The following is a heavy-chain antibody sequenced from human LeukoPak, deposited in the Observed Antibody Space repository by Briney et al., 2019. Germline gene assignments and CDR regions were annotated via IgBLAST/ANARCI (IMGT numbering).Heavy chain of an antibody. CDR2: INHSGST. J-gene: IGHJ6*03. D-gene: IGHD2-2*01. V-gene: IGHV4-34*01. CDR3: ARLKMGDIVVVPAATGGLYYYYYMDV. Sequence: SETLSLTCAVYGGSFSGYYWSWIRQPPGKGLEWIGEINHSGSTNYNPSLKSRVTISVDTSKNQFSLKLSSVTAADTAVYYCARLKMGDIVVVPAATGGLYYYYYMDVWGKGTTVTVSS. CDR1: GGSFSGYY.